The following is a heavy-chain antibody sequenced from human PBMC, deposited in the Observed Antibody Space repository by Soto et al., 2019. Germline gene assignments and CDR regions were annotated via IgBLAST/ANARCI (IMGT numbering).Heavy chain of an antibody. Sequence: QVQLVQSGAEVKKPGASVKVSCKASGYTFTSYYMHWVRQAPGQGLEWMGIINPSGGSTSYAQKLQGRVTMTRDTSTRTVYMELSSLRSEDTAVYYCARVYGKTRGRYGSGSYYFDYWGQGTLVTVSS. V-gene: IGHV1-46*01. J-gene: IGHJ4*02. D-gene: IGHD3-10*01. CDR1: GYTFTSYY. CDR3: ARVYGKTRGRYGSGSYYFDY. CDR2: INPSGGST.